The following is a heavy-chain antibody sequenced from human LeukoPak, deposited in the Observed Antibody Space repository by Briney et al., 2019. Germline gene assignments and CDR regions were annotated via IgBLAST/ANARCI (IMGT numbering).Heavy chain of an antibody. V-gene: IGHV1-18*01. J-gene: IGHJ4*02. CDR3: ARDRQCGY. D-gene: IGHD2-21*01. CDR2: ISPYNGNT. Sequence: ASAKVSCKAPGYTFTSSGIRSVPHAPGQGLEWMGWISPYNGNTNYAPKLQGRLTMTTDTSTSTAYMELRSLSSDDTAVYYCARDRQCGYWGQGTLVTVSS. CDR1: GYTFTSSG.